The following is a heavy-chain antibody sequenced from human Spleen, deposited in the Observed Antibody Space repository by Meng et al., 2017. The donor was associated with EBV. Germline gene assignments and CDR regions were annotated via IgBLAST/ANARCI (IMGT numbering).Heavy chain of an antibody. Sequence: QVQLGDSGGVVAQPGSALRLSCAASGFAFGSSGMRWVGQAPGKGLEWVAVISYDGRYEKYVDSVKGRFTISRDNSKNTLYLQMNNLRPDDTAVYYCAKGPPGGAFDIWGQGTMVTVSS. CDR2: ISYDGRYE. J-gene: IGHJ3*02. CDR1: GFAFGSSG. CDR3: AKGPPGGAFDI. V-gene: IGHV3-30*18. D-gene: IGHD3-16*01.